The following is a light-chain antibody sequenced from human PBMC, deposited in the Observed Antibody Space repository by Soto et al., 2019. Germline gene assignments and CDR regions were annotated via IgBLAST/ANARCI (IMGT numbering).Light chain of an antibody. J-gene: IGLJ1*01. CDR3: ISFTTRATYV. CDR2: DVS. V-gene: IGLV2-14*01. CDR1: SSDVGNSDY. Sequence: QSVLTQPASVSGSPGQSITISCTGTSSDVGNSDYVSWYQQHPGKVPKLIIYDVSNRPSGVSNRFSGSKSGNTASLTISGLQAEDEADYYCISFTTRATYVFGTGTKVTVL.